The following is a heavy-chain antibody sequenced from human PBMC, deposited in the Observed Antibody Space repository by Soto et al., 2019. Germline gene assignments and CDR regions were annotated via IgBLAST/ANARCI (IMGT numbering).Heavy chain of an antibody. CDR3: ARAQLQGGPFYAMEV. V-gene: IGHV5-51*01. CDR1: TYSFTTYW. Sequence: GESLKISCKGATYSFTTYWIDWVRQKPGKGLEWMGTIYPDDSDTRYSPSFQGQVTISVDKSTSTAHLQWRSLKASDTAMYYCARAQLQGGPFYAMEVWGQGTTVTVSS. D-gene: IGHD2-2*01. J-gene: IGHJ6*02. CDR2: IYPDDSDT.